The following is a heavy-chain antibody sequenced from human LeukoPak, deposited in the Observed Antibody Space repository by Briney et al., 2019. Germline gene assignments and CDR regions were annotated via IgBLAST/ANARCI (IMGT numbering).Heavy chain of an antibody. CDR1: GGSINAYY. J-gene: IGHJ4*02. D-gene: IGHD1-1*01. CDR3: ARYDGTWDNFDY. Sequence: SETLSLTCTVSGGSINAYYWTWIRQPAGEGLEWIGRIHTSGSTYYNPSLKGRALMTLDKPNNQFSLELKSLTAADTAVYYCARYDGTWDNFDYWGQGTLVTVSS. CDR2: IHTSGST. V-gene: IGHV4-4*07.